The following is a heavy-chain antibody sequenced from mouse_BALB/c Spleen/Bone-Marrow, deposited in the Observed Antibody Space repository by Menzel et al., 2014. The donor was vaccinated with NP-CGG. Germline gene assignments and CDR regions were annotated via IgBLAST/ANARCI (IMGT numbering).Heavy chain of an antibody. V-gene: IGHV1-54*01. CDR2: INPGSGGT. CDR1: GHAFTNYL. J-gene: IGHJ4*01. CDR3: ARRNRDYYAMDY. Sequence: VKLQESGAELVRPGTSVKVSCKASGHAFTNYLLEWVKQRPGQGLEWIGVINPGSGGTKYNEKFKGMATLTVDKSSSTAYMQLSSLTSDDSAVYFCARRNRDYYAMDYWGQGTSVTVSS.